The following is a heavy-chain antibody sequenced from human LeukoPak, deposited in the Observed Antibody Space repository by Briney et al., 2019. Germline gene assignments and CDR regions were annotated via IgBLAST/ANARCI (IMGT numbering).Heavy chain of an antibody. Sequence: PGGSLRLSCAASGFTFSTYSMNWVRQAPGKGLVWVSYISSSSSAIYYADSVKGRFTISRDNAKNSLYLQMNNLRVEDTAVYYCARDRFCTTDRCSDYWGQGTLVTVSS. V-gene: IGHV3-48*01. CDR1: GFTFSTYS. J-gene: IGHJ4*02. CDR3: ARDRFCTTDRCSDY. D-gene: IGHD2-8*01. CDR2: ISSSSSAI.